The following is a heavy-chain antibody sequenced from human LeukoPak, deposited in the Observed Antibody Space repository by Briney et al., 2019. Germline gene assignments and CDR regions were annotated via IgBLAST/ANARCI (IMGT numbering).Heavy chain of an antibody. CDR2: ISGSGGST. J-gene: IGHJ6*02. Sequence: SGGSLRLSCAASEFTFSSYAMSWVRQAPGKGLEWVSAISGSGGSTYYADSVKGRFTISRDNSKNTLYLQMNSLRAEDTAVYYCAKVSEEYCSSTSCRYYYYGMDVWGQGTTVTVSS. D-gene: IGHD2-2*01. CDR1: EFTFSSYA. CDR3: AKVSEEYCSSTSCRYYYYGMDV. V-gene: IGHV3-23*01.